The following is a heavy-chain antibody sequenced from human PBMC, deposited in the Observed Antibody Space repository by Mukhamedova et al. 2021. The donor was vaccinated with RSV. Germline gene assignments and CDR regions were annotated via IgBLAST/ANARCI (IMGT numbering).Heavy chain of an antibody. CDR2: INPNSGDT. D-gene: IGHD1-26*01. Sequence: GLEWMGWINPNSGDTNYAQKFQGRVTMTRYTSINIAYMYLSRLRSDDTALYYCARVVVGATVDFYLWGQGTMITVSS. J-gene: IGHJ3*01. CDR3: ARVVVGATVDFYL. V-gene: IGHV1-2*02.